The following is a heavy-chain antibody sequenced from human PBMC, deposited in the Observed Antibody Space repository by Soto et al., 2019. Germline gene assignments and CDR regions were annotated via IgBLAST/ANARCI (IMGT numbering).Heavy chain of an antibody. CDR2: INHSGST. V-gene: IGHV4-34*01. CDR1: GGSFSGYY. D-gene: IGHD6-13*01. Sequence: SETLSLTCAVYGGSFSGYYWSWIRQPPGKGLEWIGEINHSGSTNYNPSLKSRVTISVDTSKNQFSLKLSSVTAADTAVYYCARKMRVKGIAAAGTFDYWGQGTLVTVSS. CDR3: ARKMRVKGIAAAGTFDY. J-gene: IGHJ4*02.